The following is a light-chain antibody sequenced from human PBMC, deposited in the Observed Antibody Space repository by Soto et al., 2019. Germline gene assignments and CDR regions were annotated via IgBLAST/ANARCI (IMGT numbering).Light chain of an antibody. CDR3: ISYTDRQSYL. J-gene: IGLJ1*01. CDR2: EGS. Sequence: QSALTQPASVSGSPGQSITISCTGTSSDVGSYNLVSWYQQHPSKAPKLMIYEGSKRPSGVSNRFSGSKSGNTASLTISGLQTEDEADYYCISYTDRQSYLFGTGTKLTVL. V-gene: IGLV2-14*02. CDR1: SSDVGSYNL.